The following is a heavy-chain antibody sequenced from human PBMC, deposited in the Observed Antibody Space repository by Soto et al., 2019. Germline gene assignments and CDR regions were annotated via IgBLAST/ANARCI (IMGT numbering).Heavy chain of an antibody. CDR2: LNPDSGEA. Sequence: QAQLVQSGAEMKKSGASLKISCGASGYSLTGYYLHCLRQAPGQVLELMGWLNPDSGEAIYALKFQGRVTMTRDTTSSTAYLEVWTLTSDDTAIYYCARGGYYDSGLYKGDLDVWGQGTFVTVSS. V-gene: IGHV1-2*02. D-gene: IGHD3-22*01. J-gene: IGHJ3*01. CDR1: GYSLTGYY. CDR3: ARGGYYDSGLYKGDLDV.